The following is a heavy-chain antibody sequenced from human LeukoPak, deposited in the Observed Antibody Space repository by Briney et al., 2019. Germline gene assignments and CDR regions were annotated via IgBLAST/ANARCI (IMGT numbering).Heavy chain of an antibody. CDR3: ARASQYGVAVAIYYYYYGMDV. D-gene: IGHD6-19*01. V-gene: IGHV3-23*01. CDR2: ISGSGGST. J-gene: IGHJ6*02. Sequence: GGSLRLSCAASGFTFSSYAMSWVRQAPGKGLEWVSAISGSGGSTYYADSVKGRFTISRDNSKNTLYLQMNSLRAEDTAVYYCARASQYGVAVAIYYYYYGMDVWGQGTTVTVSS. CDR1: GFTFSSYA.